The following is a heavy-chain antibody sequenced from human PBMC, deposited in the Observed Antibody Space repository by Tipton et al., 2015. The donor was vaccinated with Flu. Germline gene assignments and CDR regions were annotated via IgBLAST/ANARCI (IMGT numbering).Heavy chain of an antibody. J-gene: IGHJ4*02. CDR1: GGSISSSSYY. Sequence: TLSLTCTVSGGSISSSSYYWGWIRQPPGKGLEWIGSTYYSGSTYYNPSLKSRATISVDTSKNQFSLKLSSVTAADTALYYCAGNNYYDSSGYYYSLDYWGQGTLVTVSS. V-gene: IGHV4-39*07. CDR3: AGNNYYDSSGYYYSLDY. CDR2: TYYSGST. D-gene: IGHD3-22*01.